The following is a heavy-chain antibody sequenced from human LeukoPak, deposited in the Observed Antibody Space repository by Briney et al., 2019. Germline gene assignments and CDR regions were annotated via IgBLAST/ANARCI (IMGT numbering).Heavy chain of an antibody. Sequence: GASVKVSCKASGGTFSSYAISWVRQAPGQGLEWMGRIIPIFGTANYAQKFQGRVTITTDESTSTAYMELSSLRSEDTAVYYCVSRGGYGGNSEVFDYWGQGTLVTVSS. CDR3: VSRGGYGGNSEVFDY. CDR2: IIPIFGTA. D-gene: IGHD4-23*01. V-gene: IGHV1-69*05. CDR1: GGTFSSYA. J-gene: IGHJ4*02.